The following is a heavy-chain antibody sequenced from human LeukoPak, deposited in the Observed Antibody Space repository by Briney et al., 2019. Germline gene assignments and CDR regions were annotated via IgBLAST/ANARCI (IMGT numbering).Heavy chain of an antibody. CDR2: IIPIFGTA. V-gene: IGHV1-69*13. D-gene: IGHD3-22*01. J-gene: IGHJ4*02. CDR1: GGTFSSYA. Sequence: GASVKVSCKASGGTFSSYAIIWVRQAPGQGLEWMGGIIPIFGTANYAQKFQGRVTITADESTSTAYMELSSLRSEDTAVYYCARVHLDSSGYYSTFDYWGQGTLVTVSS. CDR3: ARVHLDSSGYYSTFDY.